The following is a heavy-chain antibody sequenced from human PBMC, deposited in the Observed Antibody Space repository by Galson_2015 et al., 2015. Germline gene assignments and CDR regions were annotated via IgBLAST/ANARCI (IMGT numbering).Heavy chain of an antibody. V-gene: IGHV1-69*13. Sequence: SVKVSCKASGGTFSSYAISWVRQAPGQGLEWMGGIIPIFGTANYAQKFQGRVTITADESTSTAYMELSSLRSEDTAVYYCARDECDIVVVPAASSYYYYGMDVWGQGTTVTVSS. CDR2: IIPIFGTA. J-gene: IGHJ6*02. D-gene: IGHD2-2*01. CDR1: GGTFSSYA. CDR3: ARDECDIVVVPAASSYYYYGMDV.